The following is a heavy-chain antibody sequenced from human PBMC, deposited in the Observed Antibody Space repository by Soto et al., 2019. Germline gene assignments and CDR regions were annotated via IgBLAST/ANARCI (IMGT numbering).Heavy chain of an antibody. CDR2: SLHSGTT. J-gene: IGHJ6*02. CDR3: ARGEAGYYGMDA. CDR1: GGSISSGAYF. V-gene: IGHV4-30-2*01. D-gene: IGHD6-25*01. Sequence: PSESVSLTCAVSGGSISSGAYFWDWVRQPPGKGREGIGYSLHSGTTSYDPPLESRVIISVDRSKNQFSLKLSSVTTAATALYYCARGEAGYYGMDAWGQGTTVTVSS.